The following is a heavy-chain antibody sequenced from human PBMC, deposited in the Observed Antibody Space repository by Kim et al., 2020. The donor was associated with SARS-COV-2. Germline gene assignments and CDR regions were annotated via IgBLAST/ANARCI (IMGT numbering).Heavy chain of an antibody. CDR3: AKDRGIDSYGDYYYFDY. CDR2: ISGSGGST. CDR1: GFTFSSYA. Sequence: GGSLRLSCAASGFTFSSYAMSWVRQAPGKGLEWVSAISGSGGSTYYADSVKGRFTISRDNSKNTLYLQMNSLRAEDTAVYYCAKDRGIDSYGDYYYFDYWGQGTLVTVSS. J-gene: IGHJ4*02. V-gene: IGHV3-23*01. D-gene: IGHD4-17*01.